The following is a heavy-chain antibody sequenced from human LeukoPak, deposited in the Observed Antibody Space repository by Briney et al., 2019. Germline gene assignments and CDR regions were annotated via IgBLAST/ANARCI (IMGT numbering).Heavy chain of an antibody. V-gene: IGHV3-11*01. CDR2: ISSSGGSI. Sequence: GGSLRLSCAASGFTFSDFYMSWIRQAPGKGLEWVSYISSSGGSIYYADSVKGRFTISRDNAKNSLYLQMNTLRADDTAVYYCARASVVTSPFDYWGQGTLVTVSS. CDR1: GFTFSDFY. CDR3: ARASVVTSPFDY. D-gene: IGHD4-23*01. J-gene: IGHJ4*02.